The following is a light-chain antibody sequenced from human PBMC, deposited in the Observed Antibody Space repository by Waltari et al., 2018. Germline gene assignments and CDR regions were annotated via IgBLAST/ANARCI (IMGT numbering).Light chain of an antibody. CDR3: QQRSNWPCT. Sequence: IVLTQSPATLALSPGERATLSCRASQSVSSYLAWYQQTPGQAPRLLIYDASNRATGIPARFSGSGSGTDFTLTISSLEPEDFAVYDCQQRSNWPCTFGPGTKVDIK. J-gene: IGKJ3*01. CDR2: DAS. V-gene: IGKV3-11*01. CDR1: QSVSSY.